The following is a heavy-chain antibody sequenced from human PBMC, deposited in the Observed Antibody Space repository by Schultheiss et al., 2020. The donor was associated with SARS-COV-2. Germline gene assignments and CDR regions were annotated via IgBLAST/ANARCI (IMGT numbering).Heavy chain of an antibody. D-gene: IGHD6-6*01. CDR3: ARGKDYSSSSRWRYYYYMDV. V-gene: IGHV4-39*01. Sequence: SQTLSLTCPVSGGSISSSSYYWGWIRQPPGKGLEWIGSIYYSGSTYYNPSLKSRVTISVDTSKNQFSLKLSSVTAADTAVYYCARGKDYSSSSRWRYYYYMDVWGKGTTVTVSS. CDR1: GGSISSSSYY. J-gene: IGHJ6*03. CDR2: IYYSGST.